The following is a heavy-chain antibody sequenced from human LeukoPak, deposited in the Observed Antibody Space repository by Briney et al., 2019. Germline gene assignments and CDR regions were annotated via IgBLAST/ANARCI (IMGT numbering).Heavy chain of an antibody. D-gene: IGHD3-22*01. V-gene: IGHV4-39*07. Sequence: PSETLSLTCTVSGGSISSSSYYWGWIRQPPGKGLEWIGSIYYSGSTYYNPSLKSRVTISVDTSKNQFSLKLSSVTAADTAVYYCARVKSISMIVVINGPFDYWGQGTLVTVSS. CDR2: IYYSGST. J-gene: IGHJ4*02. CDR3: ARVKSISMIVVINGPFDY. CDR1: GGSISSSSYY.